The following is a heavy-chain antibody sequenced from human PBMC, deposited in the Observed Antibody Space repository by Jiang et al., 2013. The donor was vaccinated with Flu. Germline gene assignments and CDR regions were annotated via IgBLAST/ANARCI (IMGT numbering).Heavy chain of an antibody. V-gene: IGHV4-30-2*01. D-gene: IGHD2-2*02. CDR3: ARGSDYCSSTSCYKVVKDWYFDL. J-gene: IGHJ2*01. CDR2: IYHSGST. CDR1: GGSISSGGYS. Sequence: GLVKPSQTLSLTCAVSGGSISSGGYSWSWIRQPPGKGLEWIGYIYHSGSTYYNPSLKSRVTISVDRSKNQFSLKLSSVTAADTAVYYCARGSDYCSSTSCYKVVKDWYFDLWGRGTLVTVSS.